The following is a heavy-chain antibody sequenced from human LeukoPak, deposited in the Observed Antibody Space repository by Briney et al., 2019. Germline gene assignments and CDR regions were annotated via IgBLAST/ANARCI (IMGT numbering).Heavy chain of an antibody. Sequence: PSETLSLTCTIFGDSVSRSDSYWDWIRQPPGKGLEWIGTLYYSGRTYYSPSLKSRVTLSVDMSNNRFSLTLSSVTAADTALYFCARRRYYDSSGYLEWGQGTLVTVSS. CDR2: LYYSGRT. D-gene: IGHD3-22*01. CDR1: GDSVSRSDSY. V-gene: IGHV4-39*01. J-gene: IGHJ1*01. CDR3: ARRRYYDSSGYLE.